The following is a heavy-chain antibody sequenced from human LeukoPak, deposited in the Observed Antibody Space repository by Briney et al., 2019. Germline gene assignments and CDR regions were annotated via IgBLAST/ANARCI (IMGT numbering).Heavy chain of an antibody. J-gene: IGHJ3*02. CDR2: IYYGGST. V-gene: IGHV4-59*01. CDR1: GGTISSYY. CDR3: ASGTTVTTDDAFDI. Sequence: SETLSLTCTVSGGTISSYYWRWIRQPPGKGLEWVGYIYYGGSTNYHPSLKSRVTISGDTSKNQFSLKLSCVSAEDTAVYYCASGTTVTTDDAFDIWGQGTMVTVSS. D-gene: IGHD4-11*01.